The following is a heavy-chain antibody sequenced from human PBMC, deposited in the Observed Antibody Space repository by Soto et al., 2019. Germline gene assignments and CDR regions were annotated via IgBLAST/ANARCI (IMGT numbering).Heavy chain of an antibody. Sequence: GESLKISCKGSGYSFTSYWIGWVRQMPGKGLEWMGIIYPGDSDTRYSPSFQGQVTISADKSISTAYPQWSSLKASDTAMYYCARQGGYCSSTSCHLYGMDVWGQGTTVTVPS. V-gene: IGHV5-51*01. CDR3: ARQGGYCSSTSCHLYGMDV. CDR2: IYPGDSDT. D-gene: IGHD2-2*01. J-gene: IGHJ6*02. CDR1: GYSFTSYW.